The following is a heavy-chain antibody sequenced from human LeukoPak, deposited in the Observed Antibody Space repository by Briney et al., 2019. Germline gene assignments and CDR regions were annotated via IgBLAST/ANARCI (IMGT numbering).Heavy chain of an antibody. J-gene: IGHJ6*03. D-gene: IGHD1-26*01. V-gene: IGHV4-59*12. CDR3: ARGPIVGATPYYYYYIDV. Sequence: SETLSLTCTVSGGSISSYYWSWVRQPPGKGLEWVGFVYYTGSTNYSPSLKSRVTISVDKSKNQFSLKLSSVTAADTAVYYCARGPIVGATPYYYYYIDVWGKGTTVTVSS. CDR2: VYYTGST. CDR1: GGSISSYY.